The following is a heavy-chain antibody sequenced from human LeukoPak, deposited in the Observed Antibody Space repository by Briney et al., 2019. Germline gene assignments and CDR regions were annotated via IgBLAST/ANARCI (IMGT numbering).Heavy chain of an antibody. J-gene: IGHJ3*02. Sequence: KSSETLSLTCTVSGGSISSGGYYWSWIRQHPGRGLVWIGYIYYSGSTYYNPSLKSRVTISVDTSKNQFSLKLSSVTAADTAVYYCASGVEMATFSAFDIWGQGTMVTVSS. CDR2: IYYSGST. CDR1: GGSISSGGYY. D-gene: IGHD5-24*01. CDR3: ASGVEMATFSAFDI. V-gene: IGHV4-31*03.